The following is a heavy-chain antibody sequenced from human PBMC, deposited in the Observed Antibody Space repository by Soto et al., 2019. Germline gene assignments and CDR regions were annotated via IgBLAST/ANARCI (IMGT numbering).Heavy chain of an antibody. V-gene: IGHV4-59*01. J-gene: IGHJ4*02. D-gene: IGHD6-13*01. CDR2: IYYSGNT. CDR3: ARGIGQQLPPLD. CDR1: GVSISSYY. Sequence: QVQLQESGPGLVKPSETLSLTCTVSGVSISSYYWSWIRQPPGKGLEWIGYIYYSGNTNYNPSLKSRATISIAASTNQFSLELSSVTAADSAVYFCARGIGQQLPPLDWGQGTLVTVSS.